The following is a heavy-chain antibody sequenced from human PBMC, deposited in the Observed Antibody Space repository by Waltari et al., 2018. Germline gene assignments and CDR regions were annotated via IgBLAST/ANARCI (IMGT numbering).Heavy chain of an antibody. J-gene: IGHJ3*02. D-gene: IGHD3-3*01. CDR3: ARVDTIFGVVPHADAFDI. CDR2: ISYSGTT. V-gene: IGHV4-30-4*08. Sequence: QVHLQESGPGLAQPSQTLSLTCSVSGASINSGAYYWSWIRQPPGKGLEWIGYISYSGTTYYTPSLKSRVSISLDTAKNDFSLEVRSVTAADTAMYYCARVDTIFGVVPHADAFDIWGQGTMVTVAS. CDR1: GASINSGAYY.